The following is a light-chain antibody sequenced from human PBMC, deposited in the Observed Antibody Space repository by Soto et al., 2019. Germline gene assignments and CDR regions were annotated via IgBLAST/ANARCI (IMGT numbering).Light chain of an antibody. J-gene: IGKJ4*01. CDR3: QQYGTSPLT. V-gene: IGKV3-20*01. Sequence: EIVLTQSPGTLSLSPGERATLSCRASQSVSNSYLAWYQQKPGQAPRLLIYGASTRATGIPDRFSGSGSGKDFTLTISRLEPEDFAVYYCQQYGTSPLTFGGGTKVDIK. CDR2: GAS. CDR1: QSVSNSY.